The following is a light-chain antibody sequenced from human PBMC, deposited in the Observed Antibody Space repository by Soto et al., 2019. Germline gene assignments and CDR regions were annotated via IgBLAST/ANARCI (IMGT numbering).Light chain of an antibody. Sequence: QSVLTQPASVSGSPGQSITISCTGTSSDVGGYNYVSWYQQHPGKAPKLMIYDVSNRPSGVSNRFSGSKSGNTASLTISGLQAEDEADYYCSSHTSSSFYVFGTGTKVTVL. J-gene: IGLJ1*01. CDR1: SSDVGGYNY. V-gene: IGLV2-14*01. CDR2: DVS. CDR3: SSHTSSSFYV.